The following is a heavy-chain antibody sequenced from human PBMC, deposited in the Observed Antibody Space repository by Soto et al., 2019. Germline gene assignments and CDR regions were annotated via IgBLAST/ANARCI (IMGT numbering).Heavy chain of an antibody. Sequence: PSEALSLTCTVPGDSISTYYWSWIRQPPGKGLEWIAYIYYTGNTYYNPSLESRVTISMYTSKNQFSLKLSSVTAADTAVYYCARYYYDSSGYYYGWFDPWGQGTLVTVSS. V-gene: IGHV4-59*01. CDR2: IYYTGNT. D-gene: IGHD3-22*01. CDR3: ARYYYDSSGYYYGWFDP. CDR1: GDSISTYY. J-gene: IGHJ5*02.